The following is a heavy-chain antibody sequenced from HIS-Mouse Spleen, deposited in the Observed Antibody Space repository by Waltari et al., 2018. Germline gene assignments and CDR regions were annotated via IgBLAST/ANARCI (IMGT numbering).Heavy chain of an antibody. CDR2: IIPILGTA. CDR1: GGTFSSYA. D-gene: IGHD3-22*01. V-gene: IGHV1-69*01. J-gene: IGHJ1*01. Sequence: QVQLVQSGAEVKKPGSSVKVSCKASGGTFSSYAISWVRQAPGHGFEWMGGIIPILGTANYAQKFQGRVTITADESTSTAYMELSSLRSEDTAVYYCARSATYYYDSSGYSEYFQHWGQGTLVTVSS. CDR3: ARSATYYYDSSGYSEYFQH.